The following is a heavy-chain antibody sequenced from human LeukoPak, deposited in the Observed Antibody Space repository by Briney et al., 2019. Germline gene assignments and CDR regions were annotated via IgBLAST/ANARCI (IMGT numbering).Heavy chain of an antibody. CDR1: GGSFSGYY. CDR2: INHSGST. Sequence: SETLSLTCAVYGGSFSGYYWSWIRQPPGKGLEWIGEINHSGSTNYNPSLKSRVTISVDTSKNQFSLKLSSVTAADTAVYYCAKSLPGIAAAGRYWGQGTLVTVSS. D-gene: IGHD6-13*01. CDR3: AKSLPGIAAAGRY. J-gene: IGHJ4*02. V-gene: IGHV4-34*01.